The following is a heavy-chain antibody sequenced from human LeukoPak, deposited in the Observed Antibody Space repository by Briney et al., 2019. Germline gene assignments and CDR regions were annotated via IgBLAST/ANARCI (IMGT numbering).Heavy chain of an antibody. CDR2: IYTRGST. V-gene: IGHV4-4*07. Sequence: PSETLSLTCTVSGGSNISYYWGSVPQPAGKGLELIGLIYTRGSTKYNPSLNSRVTMSVDTSKNQFSLKLSSVTAADPAVYYCAKDKNYDILTGYFESPNWYFDLWGRGALVTVSS. CDR3: AKDKNYDILTGYFESPNWYFDL. J-gene: IGHJ2*01. CDR1: GGSNISYY. D-gene: IGHD3-9*01.